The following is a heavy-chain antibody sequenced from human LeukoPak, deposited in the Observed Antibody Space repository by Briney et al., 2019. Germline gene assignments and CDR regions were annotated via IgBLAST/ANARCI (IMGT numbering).Heavy chain of an antibody. J-gene: IGHJ4*02. CDR2: ISAYNGNT. D-gene: IGHD2-21*02. CDR1: GYTFTSYG. Sequence: GASVKVSCKASGYTFTSYGISWVRQAPGQGLEWMGWISAYNGNTNYAQKLQGRVTTTTDTSTSTVYMELRSLRSDDTAVYYCARTIVVVTADYFDYWGQGTLVTVSS. V-gene: IGHV1-18*01. CDR3: ARTIVVVTADYFDY.